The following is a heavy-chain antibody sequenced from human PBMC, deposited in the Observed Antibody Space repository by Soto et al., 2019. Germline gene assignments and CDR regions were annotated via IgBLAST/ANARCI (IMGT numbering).Heavy chain of an antibody. Sequence: GGSLRLSCAASGFTFSSYGMHWVRQAPGKGLEWVAVISYDGSNKYYADSVKGRFTISRDNSKNTLYLQMNSLRAEDTAVYYCAKDMRGYSSSSAIYYYYGMDVWGQGTTVTVSS. V-gene: IGHV3-30*18. CDR2: ISYDGSNK. D-gene: IGHD6-6*01. CDR3: AKDMRGYSSSSAIYYYYGMDV. J-gene: IGHJ6*02. CDR1: GFTFSSYG.